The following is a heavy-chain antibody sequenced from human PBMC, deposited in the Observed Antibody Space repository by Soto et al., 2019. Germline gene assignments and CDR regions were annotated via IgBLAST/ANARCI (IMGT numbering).Heavy chain of an antibody. J-gene: IGHJ6*03. CDR2: IYYSGST. CDR3: ARGSTPSQLWSMDYYYYYMDV. CDR1: GGSISSYY. Sequence: SETLSLTCTVSGGSISSYYWSWIRQPPGKGLEWIGYIYYSGSTNYNPSLKSRVTISVDTSKNQFSLKLSSVTAADTAVYYCARGSTPSQLWSMDYYYYYMDVWGKGTTVTVSS. D-gene: IGHD5-18*01. V-gene: IGHV4-59*01.